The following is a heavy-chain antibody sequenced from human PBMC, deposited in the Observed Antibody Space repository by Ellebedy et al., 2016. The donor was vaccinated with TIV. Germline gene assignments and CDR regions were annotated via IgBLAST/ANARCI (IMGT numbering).Heavy chain of an antibody. V-gene: IGHV3-30-3*01. CDR2: ISYDGSNK. CDR1: GFTFSSYA. CDR3: ASAGYCSGGSCYSIVWYFDL. J-gene: IGHJ2*01. D-gene: IGHD2-15*01. Sequence: GESLKISCAASGFTFSSYAMHWVRQAPGKGLEWVAVISYDGSNKYYADSVKGRFTISSDNSKNTLYLQMNSLRAEDTAVYYCASAGYCSGGSCYSIVWYFDLWGRGTLVTVSS.